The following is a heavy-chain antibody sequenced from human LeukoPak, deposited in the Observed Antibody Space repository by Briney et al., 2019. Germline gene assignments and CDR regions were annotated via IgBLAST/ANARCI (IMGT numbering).Heavy chain of an antibody. D-gene: IGHD4/OR15-4a*01. Sequence: PSETLSLTCTVSGVSISSSCYFWGRIRQPPGTGLEWIGSIYYGGTTYYNPSLKSRVTISVDTSKNQFSLNLSSVTATDTAVYYCARHDGRGGATMGALDYWGRGTLVTVSS. CDR2: IYYGGTT. CDR3: ARHDGRGGATMGALDY. V-gene: IGHV4-39*01. J-gene: IGHJ4*02. CDR1: GVSISSSCYF.